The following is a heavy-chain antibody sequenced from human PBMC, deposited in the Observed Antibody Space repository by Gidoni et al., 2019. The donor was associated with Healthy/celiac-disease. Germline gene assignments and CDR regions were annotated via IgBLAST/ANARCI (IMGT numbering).Heavy chain of an antibody. CDR1: GFTFSSYA. Sequence: EVQLLESGGGLVQPGGSLRLSCAASGFTFSSYAMSWVRQAPGKGLEWVSAISGSGGSTYYADSVKGRFTISRDNSKNTLYLKMNSLRAEDTAVYYCAKRVEWRGVMDVWGQGTTVTVSS. J-gene: IGHJ6*02. V-gene: IGHV3-23*01. CDR3: AKRVEWRGVMDV. D-gene: IGHD3-3*01. CDR2: ISGSGGST.